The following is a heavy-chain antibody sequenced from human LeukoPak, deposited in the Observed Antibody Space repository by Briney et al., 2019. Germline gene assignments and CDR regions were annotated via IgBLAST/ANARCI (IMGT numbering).Heavy chain of an antibody. Sequence: GGSLRLSCAASGVCVSSNYMSWVRQAPGKGLECVSYIYGGDNTYYEDSVKGRFTVSRDTSKNKLYLQIDTLRVADTAVYYCARVEQSGAEFNYRGQGTLVTVSS. CDR1: GVCVSSNY. J-gene: IGHJ4*02. D-gene: IGHD1-14*01. V-gene: IGHV3-66*01. CDR3: ARVEQSGAEFNY. CDR2: IYGGDNT.